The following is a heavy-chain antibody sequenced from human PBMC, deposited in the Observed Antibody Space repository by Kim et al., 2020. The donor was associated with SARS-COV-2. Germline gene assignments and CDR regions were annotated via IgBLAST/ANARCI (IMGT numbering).Heavy chain of an antibody. J-gene: IGHJ4*02. D-gene: IGHD6-13*01. Sequence: DSVRGRFTIPRDDAKTTLHLQMNSLKVEDTALYYCVKDDKAGSTDYWGQGTLVTVSS. V-gene: IGHV3-9*01. CDR3: VKDDKAGSTDY.